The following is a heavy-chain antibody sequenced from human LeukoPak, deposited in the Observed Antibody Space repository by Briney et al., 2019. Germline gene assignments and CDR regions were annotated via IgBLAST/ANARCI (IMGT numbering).Heavy chain of an antibody. CDR3: VKDQAGGLWFGELLETDY. CDR2: ISSNGGST. Sequence: PGGSLRLSCAASGFTFSSYAMHWVRQAPGKGLEYVSAISSNGGSTYYADSVKGRFTISRDNSKNTLYLQMSSLRAEDTAVYYCVKDQAGGLWFGELLETDYWGQGTLVTVSS. J-gene: IGHJ4*02. D-gene: IGHD3-10*01. V-gene: IGHV3-64D*06. CDR1: GFTFSSYA.